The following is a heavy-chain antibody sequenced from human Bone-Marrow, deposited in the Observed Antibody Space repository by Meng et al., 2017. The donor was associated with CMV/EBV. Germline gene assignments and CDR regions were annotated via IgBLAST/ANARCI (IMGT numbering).Heavy chain of an antibody. Sequence: GGSLRLSCAASGFTFDDYAMHWVRQAPGKGLEWVSGISWNSGSIGYADSVKNRFTISRDNAKNSLYLQMNSLIAEDTALYYCAKNFARGSRTTIFGVVIIYSAFDIWGQGTMVTVSS. D-gene: IGHD3-3*01. V-gene: IGHV3-9*01. CDR3: AKNFARGSRTTIFGVVIIYSAFDI. CDR1: GFTFDDYA. CDR2: ISWNSGSI. J-gene: IGHJ3*02.